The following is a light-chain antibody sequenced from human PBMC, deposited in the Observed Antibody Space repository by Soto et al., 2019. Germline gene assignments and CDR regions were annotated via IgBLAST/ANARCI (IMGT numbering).Light chain of an antibody. CDR1: SSDVGGYNS. V-gene: IGLV2-14*03. Sequence: QSVLTQPASVSGSPGQSITISCTGSSSDVGGYNSVSWYQQHPGKAPKLMIYDVSYRPSGVSIRFSGSKSGNTASLTISGLQAEDDADYYCSSYTSSSTLFYVFGTGTKVTVL. J-gene: IGLJ1*01. CDR2: DVS. CDR3: SSYTSSSTLFYV.